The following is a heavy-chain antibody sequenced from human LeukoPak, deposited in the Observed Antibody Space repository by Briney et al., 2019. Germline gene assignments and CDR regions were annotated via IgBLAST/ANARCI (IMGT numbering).Heavy chain of an antibody. CDR1: GGTFSSYS. Sequence: ASVKVSCKASGGTFSSYSISWVRQAPGQGLEWMGGIIPIFGTANYAQKFQGRVTITADESTSTAYMELSSLRSEDTAVYYCAREATTNLDVWGQGTTVTVSS. V-gene: IGHV1-69*13. CDR3: AREATTNLDV. D-gene: IGHD4-17*01. J-gene: IGHJ6*02. CDR2: IIPIFGTA.